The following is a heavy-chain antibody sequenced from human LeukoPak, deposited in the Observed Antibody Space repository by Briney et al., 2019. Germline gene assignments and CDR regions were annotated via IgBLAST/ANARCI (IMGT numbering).Heavy chain of an antibody. Sequence: SQTLSLTCAISGDSVSSNSAARNWIRQSPSRGLEWLGRTYYRSKWYNDYAVSVKSRITINPDTSKNQFSLKLSSVTAADTAVYYCARVLRLRFFPSYYMDVWGKGTTVTVSS. D-gene: IGHD3-3*01. CDR1: GDSVSSNSAA. CDR2: TYYRSKWYN. CDR3: ARVLRLRFFPSYYMDV. J-gene: IGHJ6*03. V-gene: IGHV6-1*01.